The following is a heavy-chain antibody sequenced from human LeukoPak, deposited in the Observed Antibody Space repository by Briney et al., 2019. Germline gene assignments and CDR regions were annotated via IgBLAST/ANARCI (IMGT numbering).Heavy chain of an antibody. CDR1: GYTXTSYX. CDR2: INPSGGST. J-gene: IGHJ4*02. V-gene: IGHV1-46*01. CDR3: ARTAGRTFDY. Sequence: ASVXVSXKAXGYTXTSYXMXXVRQAPGQGLEWMGIINPSGGSTSYAQKFQGRVTMTRDTSTSTVYMELSSLRSEDTAVYYCARTAGRTFDYWGQGTLVTVSS. D-gene: IGHD6-6*01.